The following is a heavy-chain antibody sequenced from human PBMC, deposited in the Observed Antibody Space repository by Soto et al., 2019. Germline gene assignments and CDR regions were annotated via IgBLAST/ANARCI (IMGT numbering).Heavy chain of an antibody. CDR3: ARDFKRNYIHPLPLDY. Sequence: PSETLSLTCTVSGGSISSGDYYWSWIRQPPGKGLEWIGYIYYSGSTYYNPSLKSRVTISVDTSKNQFSLKLSSVTAADTAVYYCARDFKRNYIHPLPLDYWRPGTLVTVSS. V-gene: IGHV4-30-4*01. CDR1: GGSISSGDYY. J-gene: IGHJ4*02. CDR2: IYYSGST. D-gene: IGHD1-7*01.